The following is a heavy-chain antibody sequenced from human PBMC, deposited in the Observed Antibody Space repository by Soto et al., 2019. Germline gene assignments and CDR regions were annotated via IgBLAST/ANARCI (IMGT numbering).Heavy chain of an antibody. CDR3: ARAVRGSYYDY. J-gene: IGHJ4*02. D-gene: IGHD1-26*01. V-gene: IGHV4-30-4*01. Sequence: PSETLSLTCTVSGGSISSGDYYWSWIRQPPGKGLEWIGYIFYSGSTYYNPSLKSRVSISVDASKNQFSLWLSSVTAADTAVYYCARAVRGSYYDYWGQGTLVTVSS. CDR2: IFYSGST. CDR1: GGSISSGDYY.